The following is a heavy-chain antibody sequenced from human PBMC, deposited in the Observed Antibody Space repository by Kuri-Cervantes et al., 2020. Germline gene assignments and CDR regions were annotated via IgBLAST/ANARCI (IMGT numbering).Heavy chain of an antibody. Sequence: SQTLSLTCAVYTGSFSGYYWSWIRQSPGKGLEWIGEINHSGSTNYNPSLKSRVTISVDTSKNHFSLRLSSVTAADTAVYYCATPGEAIAVAGGGGYWGQGALVTVSS. D-gene: IGHD6-19*01. CDR3: ATPGEAIAVAGGGGY. V-gene: IGHV4-34*01. CDR2: INHSGST. J-gene: IGHJ4*02. CDR1: TGSFSGYY.